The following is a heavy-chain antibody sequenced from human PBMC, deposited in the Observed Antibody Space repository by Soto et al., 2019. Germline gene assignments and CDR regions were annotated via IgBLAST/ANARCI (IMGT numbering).Heavy chain of an antibody. CDR2: IYSGGST. CDR3: ARQVGPSYYFDY. J-gene: IGHJ4*02. V-gene: IGHV3-53*01. D-gene: IGHD2-2*01. CDR1: GFTVSSNY. Sequence: GGSLRLSCAASGFTVSSNYMSWVRQAPGKGLEWVSVIYSGGSTYYADSVKGRITIPRDNSKNTLYLQMNSLRAEDTAVYYCARQVGPSYYFDYWGQGTLVTVSS.